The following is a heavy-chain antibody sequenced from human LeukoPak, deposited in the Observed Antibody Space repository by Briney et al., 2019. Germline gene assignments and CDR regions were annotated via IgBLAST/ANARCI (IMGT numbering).Heavy chain of an antibody. CDR3: ARDHRAVRGVIFCFDY. CDR1: GSTFSSYW. V-gene: IGHV3-7*01. D-gene: IGHD3-10*01. CDR2: IKQDGSEK. J-gene: IGHJ4*02. Sequence: GGSLRLSCAASGSTFSSYWMSWVRQAPGKGLEWVANIKQDGSEKYYVDSVKGRFTISRDNAKNSLYLQMNSLRAEDTAVYYCARDHRAVRGVIFCFDYWGQGTLVTVSS.